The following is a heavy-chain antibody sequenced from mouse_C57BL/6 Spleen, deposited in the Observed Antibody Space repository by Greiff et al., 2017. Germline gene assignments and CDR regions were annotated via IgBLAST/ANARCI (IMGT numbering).Heavy chain of an antibody. V-gene: IGHV1-80*01. Sequence: QVQLKESGAELVKPGASVKISCKASGYAFSSYWMNWVKQRPGKGLEWIGQIYPGDGDTNYNGKVKGKATLTADKSSSTAYMQLSSLTSEDSAVYFCAREYDGSFDYWGQGTTLTVSS. CDR3: AREYDGSFDY. D-gene: IGHD2-3*01. CDR2: IYPGDGDT. CDR1: GYAFSSYW. J-gene: IGHJ2*01.